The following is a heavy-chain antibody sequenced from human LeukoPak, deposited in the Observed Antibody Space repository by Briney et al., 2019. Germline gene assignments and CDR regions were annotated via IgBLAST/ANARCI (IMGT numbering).Heavy chain of an antibody. V-gene: IGHV1-46*01. Sequence: ASVKVSCKASGYTFTSYYMHWVRQAPGQGLEWMGIINPSGGSTSYAQKFQGRVTMTRDTSTSTVYMELSSLRSEDTAVYYCARGGASPVAGTNYFDYWGQGTPVTVSS. CDR2: INPSGGST. CDR3: ARGGASPVAGTNYFDY. J-gene: IGHJ4*02. D-gene: IGHD6-19*01. CDR1: GYTFTSYY.